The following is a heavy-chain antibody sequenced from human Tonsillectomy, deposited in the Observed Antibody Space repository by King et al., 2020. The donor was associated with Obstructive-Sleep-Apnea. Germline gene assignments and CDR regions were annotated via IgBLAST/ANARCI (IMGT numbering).Heavy chain of an antibody. CDR3: ATETTLRGSGDRYISGCFDF. D-gene: IGHD5-24*01. J-gene: IGHJ4*02. CDR1: GFGFSGYA. CDR2: IRGTADNT. V-gene: IGHV3-23*04. Sequence: VQLVESGGGFVQPGGSLRLSCAASGFGFSGYAMSWVRPAPGKGLEWVSSIRGTADNTYYADSVKGRFTSSRDNSKNTLYLEINNLRPEDTAVYYCATETTLRGSGDRYISGCFDFWGQGTLVTVSS.